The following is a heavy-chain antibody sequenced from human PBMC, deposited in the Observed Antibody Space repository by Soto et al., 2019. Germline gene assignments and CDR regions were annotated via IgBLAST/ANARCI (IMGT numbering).Heavy chain of an antibody. CDR3: VRIVGAPTLHFDY. V-gene: IGHV4-34*01. D-gene: IGHD1-26*01. J-gene: IGHJ4*02. Sequence: SETLSLTFAVYGGAFSGYYWSWIRQPPGKGLEGIGEINHSGNTNYNPSLKRRVTISVDKSKNQFSLKLSAVTAADTAVYYCVRIVGAPTLHFDYWGQGTLVTVSS. CDR1: GGAFSGYY. CDR2: INHSGNT.